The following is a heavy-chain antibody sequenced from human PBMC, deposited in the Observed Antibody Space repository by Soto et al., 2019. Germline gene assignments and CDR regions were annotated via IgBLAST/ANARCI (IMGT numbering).Heavy chain of an antibody. CDR2: IYPGDSDT. Sequence: GESLKISCKGSGYSFTSYWIGWVRQMPGKGLEWMGIIYPGDSDTRYSPSFQGQVTISADKSISTAYLQWSSLKASDTAMYYCARHSRGAIGDYYYYGVDVWGQGTTVTVSS. CDR1: GYSFTSYW. J-gene: IGHJ6*02. V-gene: IGHV5-51*01. CDR3: ARHSRGAIGDYYYYGVDV. D-gene: IGHD3-10*01.